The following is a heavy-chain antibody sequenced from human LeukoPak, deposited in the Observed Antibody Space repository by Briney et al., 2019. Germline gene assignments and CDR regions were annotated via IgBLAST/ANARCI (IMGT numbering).Heavy chain of an antibody. CDR2: ISGGST. Sequence: GGSLRLSCAASGFTVSSNEMSWVRQAPGKGLEWVSSISGGSTYYADSRKGRFTISRDNSKNTLHLQMNSLRAEDTAVYYCARDRRGYSYGLGYYYYMDVWGKGTTVTISS. D-gene: IGHD5-18*01. J-gene: IGHJ6*03. CDR1: GFTVSSNE. CDR3: ARDRRGYSYGLGYYYYMDV. V-gene: IGHV3-38-3*01.